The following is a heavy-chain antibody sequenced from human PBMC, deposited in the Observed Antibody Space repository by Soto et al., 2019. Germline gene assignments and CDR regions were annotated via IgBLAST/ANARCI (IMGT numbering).Heavy chain of an antibody. V-gene: IGHV3-48*03. Sequence: EVQLVESGGDLVQPGGSLRLSCEASGFTFSRDEMNWVRQAPGKGLEWIAYIQNHGYSTHYADSVKGRFTISRDNAKNTLYLQMSSLTAEDTAIYYCARGYDAGCHFGYWGQGVLVTVSS. CDR1: GFTFSRDE. CDR3: ARGYDAGCHFGY. CDR2: IQNHGYST. D-gene: IGHD1-20*01. J-gene: IGHJ4*02.